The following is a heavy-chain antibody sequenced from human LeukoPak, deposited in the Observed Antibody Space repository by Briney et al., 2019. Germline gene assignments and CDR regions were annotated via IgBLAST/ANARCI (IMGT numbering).Heavy chain of an antibody. Sequence: GASVKVSCKASGYTFNGYYMHWVRQAPGQGLEWMGRINPDSGGTNYAQKFQGRVTMTRDTSISTAYMELSSLRSGDTAVYYCARDRGSGWYGHWGQGTLVTVSS. J-gene: IGHJ5*02. CDR3: ARDRGSGWYGH. CDR2: INPDSGGT. CDR1: GYTFNGYY. V-gene: IGHV1-2*02. D-gene: IGHD6-19*01.